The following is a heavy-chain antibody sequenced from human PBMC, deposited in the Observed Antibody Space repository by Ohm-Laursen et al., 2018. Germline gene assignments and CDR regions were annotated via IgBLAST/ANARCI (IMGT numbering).Heavy chain of an antibody. CDR1: GFTFNDYA. J-gene: IGHJ4*02. Sequence: SLRLSCAASGFTFNDYAMHWVRQAPGKGLEWVSGISWNSGSIGYADSVKGRFTISRDNAKNSLYLQMNSLRAEDTALYYCASNADTTGFDYWGQGTLVTVSS. D-gene: IGHD1-14*01. CDR2: ISWNSGSI. CDR3: ASNADTTGFDY. V-gene: IGHV3-9*01.